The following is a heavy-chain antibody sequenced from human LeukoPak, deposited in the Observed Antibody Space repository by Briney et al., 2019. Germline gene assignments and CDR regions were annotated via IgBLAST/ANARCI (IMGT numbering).Heavy chain of an antibody. CDR2: MNPYSGNT. CDR3: ARGGSGDPIDY. CDR1: GYTFSTYD. J-gene: IGHJ4*02. V-gene: IGHV1-8*01. Sequence: GSVKVSCKASGYTFSTYDINWVRQATGQGLEWMGWMNPYSGNTAYAQNFQGRVTMTRNTAISTAYMELSSLRSEDTAVYYCARGGSGDPIDYWGQGTLVTVSS. D-gene: IGHD7-27*01.